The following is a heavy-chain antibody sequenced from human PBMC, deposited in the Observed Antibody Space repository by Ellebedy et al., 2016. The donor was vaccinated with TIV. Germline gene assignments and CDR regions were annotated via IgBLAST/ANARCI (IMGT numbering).Heavy chain of an antibody. V-gene: IGHV3-21*01. D-gene: IGHD1-26*01. J-gene: IGHJ4*02. CDR1: GFTFSSYS. CDR2: ISSSSSYI. CDR3: ARDPSVGFLDY. Sequence: GGSLRLXCAASGFTFSSYSMNWVRQAPGKGLEWVSSISSSSSYIYYADSVKGRFTISRDNAKNSLYLQMNSLRAEDTAVYYCARDPSVGFLDYWGQGTLVTVSS.